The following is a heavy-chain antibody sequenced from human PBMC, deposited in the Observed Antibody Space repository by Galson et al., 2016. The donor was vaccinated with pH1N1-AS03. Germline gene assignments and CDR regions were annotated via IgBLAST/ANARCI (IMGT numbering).Heavy chain of an antibody. D-gene: IGHD5-12*01. CDR2: TYYNFKWFF. CDR3: ASGWLASGFDY. J-gene: IGHJ4*02. Sequence: CAISGDSVSVNSGGWNWIRQSPSRGLEWLGRTYYNFKWFFDYAISVRSRITINSDISKNQFSLQLNSVTPEDTALYYCASGWLASGFDYWGQGTQGTVSS. V-gene: IGHV6-1*01. CDR1: GDSVSVNSGG.